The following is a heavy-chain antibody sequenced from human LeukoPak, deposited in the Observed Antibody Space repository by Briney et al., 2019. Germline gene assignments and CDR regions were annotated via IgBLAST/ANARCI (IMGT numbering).Heavy chain of an antibody. CDR2: IRSKAYGGTT. V-gene: IGHV3-49*04. CDR3: TSLYYYGSGSYYEADY. Sequence: GGSLRLSCTASGFTFGDYAMSWVRQAPGKGLEWVGFIRSKAYGGTTEYAASVKGGFTISRDDSKSIAYLQMNSLKTEDTAVYYCTSLYYYGSGSYYEADYWGQGTLVTVSS. CDR1: GFTFGDYA. J-gene: IGHJ4*02. D-gene: IGHD3-10*01.